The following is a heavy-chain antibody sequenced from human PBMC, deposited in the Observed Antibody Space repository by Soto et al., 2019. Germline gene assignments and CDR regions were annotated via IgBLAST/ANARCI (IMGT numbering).Heavy chain of an antibody. J-gene: IGHJ3*02. Sequence: GGSLRLSCAASGFTFSSYGMHWVRQAPGKGLEWVAVIWYDGSNKYYADSVKGRFTISRDNSKNTLYLQMNSLRAEDTAVYYCARGPIVPAASGAFDSWGQGTMVTVSS. D-gene: IGHD2-2*01. CDR3: ARGPIVPAASGAFDS. V-gene: IGHV3-33*01. CDR2: IWYDGSNK. CDR1: GFTFSSYG.